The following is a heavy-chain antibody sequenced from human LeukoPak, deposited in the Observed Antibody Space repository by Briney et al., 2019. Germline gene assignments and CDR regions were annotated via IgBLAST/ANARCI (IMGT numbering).Heavy chain of an antibody. J-gene: IGHJ4*02. V-gene: IGHV3-7*01. D-gene: IGHD3-16*01. Sequence: GGSLRLSCAASGFTFSSFWMHWVRQAPGKGLEWVANIKQDGSEKYYVDSAKGRFTISRDNAKNSLYLQMSGLRVDDTAVYYCARHLGPSDYWGQGTLVTVSS. CDR1: GFTFSSFW. CDR3: ARHLGPSDY. CDR2: IKQDGSEK.